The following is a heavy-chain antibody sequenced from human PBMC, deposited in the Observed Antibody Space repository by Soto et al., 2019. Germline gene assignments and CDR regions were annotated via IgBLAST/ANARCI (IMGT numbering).Heavy chain of an antibody. V-gene: IGHV1-69*02. CDR2: IIPMLGIT. CDR1: GGTFSSNT. Sequence: QVQLVQSGAEVKKPGSSVKVSCKASGGTFSSNTVSWVRQAPGQGLEWMGRIIPMLGITTYTQKFQGRVTISTDKSTSTAYMFLGSLTYEDTAVYDCTIDTPVEAFEIWGQGTLVTVSS. D-gene: IGHD3-9*01. CDR3: TIDTPVEAFEI. J-gene: IGHJ3*02.